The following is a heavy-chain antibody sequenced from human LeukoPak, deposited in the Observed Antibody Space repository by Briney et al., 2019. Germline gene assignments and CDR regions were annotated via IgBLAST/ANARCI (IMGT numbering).Heavy chain of an antibody. D-gene: IGHD3-16*01. CDR2: ISAYNGNT. V-gene: IGHV1-18*01. CDR3: ARVNYGRSYDYWYFDL. J-gene: IGHJ2*01. Sequence: ASMKVSCKASGYTFTSYGISWVRQAPGQGLEWMGWISAYNGNTNYAQKVQGRVTMTTDTSTSTAYMELRSLRSDDTAVYYCARVNYGRSYDYWYFDLWGRGTLVTVSS. CDR1: GYTFTSYG.